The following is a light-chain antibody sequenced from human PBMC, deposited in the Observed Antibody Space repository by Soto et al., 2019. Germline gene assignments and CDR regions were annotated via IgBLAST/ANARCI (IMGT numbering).Light chain of an antibody. CDR1: RSDIGSNS. CDR3: DAWDESLSRPV. J-gene: IGLJ1*01. Sequence: QSVLTQPPSASGTPGQTVIISCSGSRSDIGSNSVNWYQHLPGTAPKLLIYNNNQRPSGVPDRFSGSKSGTSASLAISGLQSEDEADYYCDAWDESLSRPVFGSGTRATVL. V-gene: IGLV1-44*01. CDR2: NNN.